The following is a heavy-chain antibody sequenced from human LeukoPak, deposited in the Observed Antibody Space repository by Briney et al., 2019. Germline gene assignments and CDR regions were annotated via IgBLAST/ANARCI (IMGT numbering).Heavy chain of an antibody. CDR3: ARLHSQAPFDY. D-gene: IGHD2-21*01. J-gene: IGHJ4*02. CDR2: IYPGDSDT. CDR1: GYSFTSYW. Sequence: ASVKVSCKASGYSFTSYWIGWVRQMPGKGLEWMGIIYPGDSDTRYSPSFQGQVTISADKSISTAYLQWSSLKASDPAMYYWARLHSQAPFDYWGRGTLVAVSS. V-gene: IGHV5-51*01.